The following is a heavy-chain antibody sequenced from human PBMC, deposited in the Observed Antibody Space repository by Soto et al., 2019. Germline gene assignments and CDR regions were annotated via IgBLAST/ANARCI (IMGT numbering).Heavy chain of an antibody. J-gene: IGHJ6*03. Sequence: ASVKDSCKASGYTFTSYDINWVGQATGQGLEWMGWMNPNSGNTGNAQKFQGRATMTRNTSISTAYMELSSLRSEDTAVYYCSTTLDYYYYMDVWGKGTTVTVSS. CDR2: MNPNSGNT. V-gene: IGHV1-8*01. D-gene: IGHD4-17*01. CDR1: GYTFTSYD. CDR3: STTLDYYYYMDV.